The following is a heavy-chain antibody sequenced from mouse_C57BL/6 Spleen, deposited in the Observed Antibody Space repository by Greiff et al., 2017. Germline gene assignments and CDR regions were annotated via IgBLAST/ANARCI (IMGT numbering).Heavy chain of an antibody. J-gene: IGHJ1*03. V-gene: IGHV1-82*01. D-gene: IGHD1-1*01. CDR1: GYAFSSSW. CDR3: ANPYYYGSGGYFDV. Sequence: VQLQQSGPELVKPGASVKISCKASGYAFSSSWMNWVKQRPGKGLEWIGRIYPGDGDTNYNGKFKGQATLTADKSSRTAYMQLSSLTSEDSAVYFCANPYYYGSGGYFDVWGTGTTVTVSS. CDR2: IYPGDGDT.